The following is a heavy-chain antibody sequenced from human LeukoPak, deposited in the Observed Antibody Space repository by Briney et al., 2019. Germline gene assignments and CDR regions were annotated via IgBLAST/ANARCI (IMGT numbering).Heavy chain of an antibody. CDR3: ARRLRGYYGY. J-gene: IGHJ4*02. CDR2: IYYSGST. Sequence: SETLSLTCTVSGGSISSSSYYWGWIRQPPGKGLEWIGSIYYSGSTYYNPSLESRVTISVDTSKNQFSLKLSSVTAADTAVYYCARRLRGYYGYWGQGTLVTVSS. CDR1: GGSISSSSYY. D-gene: IGHD3-3*01. V-gene: IGHV4-39*01.